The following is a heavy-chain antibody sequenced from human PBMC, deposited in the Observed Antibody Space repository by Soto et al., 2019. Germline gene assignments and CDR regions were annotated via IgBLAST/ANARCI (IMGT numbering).Heavy chain of an antibody. CDR3: ARGSTGGYSGYLSENWFDP. V-gene: IGHV1-18*01. Sequence: QVQLVQSGAEVKKPGASVKVSCKASGYTFTSYGISWVRQAPGQGLEWMGWISAYNGNTNYAQKLQGRVTMTTDTSTSTAYMELRSLRSDDTAVFYCARGSTGGYSGYLSENWFDPWGQGTLVTVSS. J-gene: IGHJ5*02. D-gene: IGHD5-12*01. CDR2: ISAYNGNT. CDR1: GYTFTSYG.